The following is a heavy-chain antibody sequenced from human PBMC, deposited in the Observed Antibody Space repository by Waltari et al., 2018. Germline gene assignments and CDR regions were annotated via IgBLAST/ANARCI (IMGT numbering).Heavy chain of an antibody. D-gene: IGHD3-10*01. Sequence: QVQLVASGGGVVQPGMSLRLSCAASGFSLSHFGMHWVRKAPGKGLEWVALIWFDGSKTYYADSVRGRFTISRDNSKNTLYLDIHSLRVDDTAIYFCAKDAFGNTYLDHWGQGTLVTVSS. J-gene: IGHJ5*02. CDR1: GFSLSHFG. V-gene: IGHV3-33*06. CDR3: AKDAFGNTYLDH. CDR2: IWFDGSKT.